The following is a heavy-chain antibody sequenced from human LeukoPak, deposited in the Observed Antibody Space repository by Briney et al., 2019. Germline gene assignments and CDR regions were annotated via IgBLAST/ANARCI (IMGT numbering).Heavy chain of an antibody. V-gene: IGHV3-23*01. CDR1: GFTFNTYA. CDR3: AKLSGSYFFDY. CDR2: ISGSGGST. D-gene: IGHD1-26*01. J-gene: IGHJ4*02. Sequence: GGSLRLSCAASGFTFNTYAMSWVRQAPGKGLEWVSAISGSGGSTYYADSVKGRFPISRDNSKNTLYLQMNSLRAEDTAVYYCAKLSGSYFFDYWGQGTLVTVSS.